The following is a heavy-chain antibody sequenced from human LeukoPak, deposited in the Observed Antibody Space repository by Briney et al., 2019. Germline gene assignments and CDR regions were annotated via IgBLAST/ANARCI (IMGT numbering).Heavy chain of an antibody. CDR3: ERHSSGTVDY. CDR2: IYPGDSDT. D-gene: IGHD1-26*01. J-gene: IGHJ4*02. V-gene: IGHV5-51*01. CDR1: GYSFTTYW. Sequence: GESLKISCKGSGYSFTTYWIGWVRQMPGKDLEWMGIIYPGDSDTRYSPSFQGQVTISADRSISTAYLQWSSLKASDTAMYFCERHSSGTVDYWGRGTLVTVSS.